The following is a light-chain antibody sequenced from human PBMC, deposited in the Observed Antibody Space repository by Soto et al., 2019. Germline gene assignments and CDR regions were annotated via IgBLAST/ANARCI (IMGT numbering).Light chain of an antibody. CDR3: QQYNSYST. CDR1: QSISSW. J-gene: IGKJ1*01. Sequence: IQITPSPSTPSASVGDRVTITFRASQSISSWLAWYQQKPGKAPKLLIYDASSLESGVPSRCSGSGSGTEFTLTISSLQPDDFATYYCQQYNSYSTFGQGTKVDIK. V-gene: IGKV1-5*01. CDR2: DAS.